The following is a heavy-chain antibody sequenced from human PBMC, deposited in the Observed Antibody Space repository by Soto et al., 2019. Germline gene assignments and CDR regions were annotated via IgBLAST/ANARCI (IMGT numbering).Heavy chain of an antibody. V-gene: IGHV4-30-2*01. CDR1: GGSISSGGYS. D-gene: IGHD3-22*01. CDR3: AWGDSSGYGGMDV. Sequence: QLQLQESGSGLVKPSQTLSLTCAVSGGSISSGGYSWSWIRQPPGKGLEWIGYIYHSGSTYYNPSLKSRVTLSVDRSNNQFSLKLSSVTAADTAVYYCAWGDSSGYGGMDVWGQGTTVTVSS. J-gene: IGHJ6*02. CDR2: IYHSGST.